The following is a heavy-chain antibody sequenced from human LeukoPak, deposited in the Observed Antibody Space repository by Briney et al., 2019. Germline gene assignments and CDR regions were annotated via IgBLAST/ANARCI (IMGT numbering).Heavy chain of an antibody. J-gene: IGHJ5*01. D-gene: IGHD1-1*01. V-gene: IGHV3-23*01. CDR3: AKYKLLSGGFDS. CDR1: RLTFTPYA. CDR2: ISNSGGST. Sequence: PGSALPLSRPATRLTFTPYAMNWVRPAPGKRREGVAAISNSGGSTYYADSVKGRFTISRDNSKNTLYLQMNSLRAEDTARYHCAKYKLLSGGFDSWGQGTLVTVSS.